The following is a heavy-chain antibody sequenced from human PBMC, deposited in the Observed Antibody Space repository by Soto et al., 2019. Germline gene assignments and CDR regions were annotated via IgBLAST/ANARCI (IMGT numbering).Heavy chain of an antibody. CDR3: ARDTHGDGFDY. CDR1: GYTFTSYG. CDR2: IDVYNGNT. D-gene: IGHD4-17*01. Sequence: QVQLVQSGAEVKRPWASVKVSCKASGYTFTSYGISWVRQAPGQGLEWMGCIDVYNGNTNYAQRFQGRVTMTTDTSTSTAYMELRSLTSDDKARYHCARDTHGDGFDYWGQGTLVTVSS. J-gene: IGHJ4*02. V-gene: IGHV1-18*01.